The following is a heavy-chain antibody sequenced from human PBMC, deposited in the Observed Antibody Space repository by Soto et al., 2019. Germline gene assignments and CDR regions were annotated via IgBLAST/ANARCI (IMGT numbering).Heavy chain of an antibody. CDR3: AHCTLHDYGGYDPGTTRVFDS. Sequence: QITLKESGPSPVKPTQTLTVTCTFSGFSLSNSGVGVAWIRQPPGKALEWLALIYGDNDKRYSPSLKTRLTSTKDTSKIQGVLTRTNMDAVDTATYYCAHCTLHDYGGYDPGTTRVFDSWGQGTLVTVSS. D-gene: IGHD4-17*01. CDR1: GFSLSNSGVG. CDR2: IYGDNDK. J-gene: IGHJ4*02. V-gene: IGHV2-5*02.